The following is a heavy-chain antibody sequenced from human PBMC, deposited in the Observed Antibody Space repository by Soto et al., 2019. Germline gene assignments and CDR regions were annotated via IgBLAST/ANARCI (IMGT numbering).Heavy chain of an antibody. D-gene: IGHD4-17*01. Sequence: QVQLVQSGAEVKKPGASVKVSCKASGYTFTSYGISWVRQAPGQGLEWMGWISAYNGNTNYAQKLQGRVTMTTDTSTSTAYVELRSLRSDDTAVYYCARDALDYGDDDAFDIWGQGTMVTVSS. V-gene: IGHV1-18*01. CDR3: ARDALDYGDDDAFDI. J-gene: IGHJ3*02. CDR1: GYTFTSYG. CDR2: ISAYNGNT.